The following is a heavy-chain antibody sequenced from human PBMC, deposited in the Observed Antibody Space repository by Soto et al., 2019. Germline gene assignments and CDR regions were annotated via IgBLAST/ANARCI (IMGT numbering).Heavy chain of an antibody. Sequence: SVKVSCKASGFSFTGYSIHWLRQAPGQGLEWMGGIIPIFGTANYAQKFQGRVTITADESTSTAYMELSSLRSEDTAVYYCARVSGGKGDYYYYNGMDVWGPGTTVTVSS. CDR3: ARVSGGKGDYYYYNGMDV. CDR1: GFSFTGYS. CDR2: IIPIFGTA. D-gene: IGHD2-15*01. V-gene: IGHV1-69*13. J-gene: IGHJ6*02.